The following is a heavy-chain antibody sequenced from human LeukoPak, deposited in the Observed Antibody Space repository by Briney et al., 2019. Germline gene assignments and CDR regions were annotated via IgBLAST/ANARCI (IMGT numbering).Heavy chain of an antibody. J-gene: IGHJ4*02. Sequence: GGSLGLSCAASGFTFSSYAMRWVRQPPGKGLEWVSAISGSGGSTYYADSVKGRFTISRDNSKNTLYLQMNSLRAEDTAVYYCATALMVVGATTAYYWGQGSLVTVSS. D-gene: IGHD1-26*01. CDR3: ATALMVVGATTAYY. CDR1: GFTFSSYA. V-gene: IGHV3-23*01. CDR2: ISGSGGST.